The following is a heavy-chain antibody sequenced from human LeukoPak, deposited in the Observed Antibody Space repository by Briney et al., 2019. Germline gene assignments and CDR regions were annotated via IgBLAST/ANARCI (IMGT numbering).Heavy chain of an antibody. J-gene: IGHJ4*02. Sequence: GRSLRLSCAASGFTFDDYAMHWVRQAPGKSLEWVSGISWNSGSIGYADSVKGRFTISRDNAKNSLYLQMNSLRAEDTALYYCAKDASGSSGWYYFDYWGQGTLVTVSS. CDR3: AKDASGSSGWYYFDY. CDR2: ISWNSGSI. V-gene: IGHV3-9*01. D-gene: IGHD6-19*01. CDR1: GFTFDDYA.